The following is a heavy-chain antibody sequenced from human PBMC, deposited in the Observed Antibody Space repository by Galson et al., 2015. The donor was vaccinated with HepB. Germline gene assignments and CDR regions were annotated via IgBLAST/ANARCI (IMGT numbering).Heavy chain of an antibody. D-gene: IGHD3-3*01. CDR1: GFTFDDYA. V-gene: IGHV3-9*01. CDR2: ISWNSGSI. J-gene: IGHJ3*02. CDR3: AKGQGVILRFLEYDAFDI. Sequence: SLRLSCAASGFTFDDYAMHWVRQAPGKGLEWVSGISWNSGSIGYADSVKGRFTISRDNAKNSLYLQMNSLRAEDTALYYCAKGQGVILRFLEYDAFDIWGQGTMVTVSS.